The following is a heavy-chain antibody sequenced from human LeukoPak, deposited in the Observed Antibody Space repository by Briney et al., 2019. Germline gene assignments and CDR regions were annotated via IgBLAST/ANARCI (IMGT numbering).Heavy chain of an antibody. CDR2: ISSSSSYI. Sequence: GGSLRLSCAASGFTFSSYSMNWVRQAPGKGLEWVSSISSSSSYIYYADSVKGRITISRDNARRSLFLQMNSLRAKDTAVYYCARRASTERGHSYGLDYWGQGTLVTVSS. J-gene: IGHJ4*02. CDR3: ARRASTERGHSYGLDY. CDR1: GFTFSSYS. V-gene: IGHV3-21*01. D-gene: IGHD5-18*01.